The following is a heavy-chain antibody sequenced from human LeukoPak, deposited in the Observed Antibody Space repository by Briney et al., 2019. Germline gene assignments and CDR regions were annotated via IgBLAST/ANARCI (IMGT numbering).Heavy chain of an antibody. D-gene: IGHD4-11*01. J-gene: IGHJ5*02. Sequence: PSETLSLTCAVSGYSISSGYYWGWIRQPPGKGLEWVGSIYHSGGTYYNPSLKSRVTISVDTSKNQFSLKLSSVTAADTAVYYCARLISSTVRWFDPWGQGTLVTVSS. V-gene: IGHV4-38-2*01. CDR3: ARLISSTVRWFDP. CDR2: IYHSGGT. CDR1: GYSISSGYY.